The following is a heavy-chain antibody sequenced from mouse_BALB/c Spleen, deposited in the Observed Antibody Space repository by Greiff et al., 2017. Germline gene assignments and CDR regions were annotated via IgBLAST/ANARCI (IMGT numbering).Heavy chain of an antibody. D-gene: IGHD1-1*01. CDR2: ISYDGSN. Sequence: VQLQQSGPGLVKPSQSLSLTCSVTGYSITSGYYWNWIRQFPGNKLEWMGYISYDGSNNYNPSLKNRISITRDTSKNQFFLKLNSVTTEDTATYYCARGGSSHYYAMDYWGQGTSVTVSS. V-gene: IGHV3-6*02. CDR3: ARGGSSHYYAMDY. J-gene: IGHJ4*01. CDR1: GYSITSGYY.